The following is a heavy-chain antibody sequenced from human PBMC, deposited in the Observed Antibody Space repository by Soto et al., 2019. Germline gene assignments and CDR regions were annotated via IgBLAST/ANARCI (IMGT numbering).Heavy chain of an antibody. V-gene: IGHV1-8*01. CDR3: ARVSYDSSGYDY. D-gene: IGHD3-22*01. CDR2: MNPNSGNT. J-gene: IGHJ4*02. Sequence: ASVKVSCKASGYTFTSYDINWVRPATGQGLEWMGWMNPNSGNTGYAQKFQGRVTMTRNTSISTAYMELSSLRSEDTAVYYCARVSYDSSGYDYWGQGTLATVSS. CDR1: GYTFTSYD.